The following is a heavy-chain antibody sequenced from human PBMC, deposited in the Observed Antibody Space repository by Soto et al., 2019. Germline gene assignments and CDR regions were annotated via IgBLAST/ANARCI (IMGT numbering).Heavy chain of an antibody. D-gene: IGHD6-19*01. Sequence: QVQLVQSGAEVKKPGSSVKVSCKASGGTFSSYAISWVRQAPGQGLEWMGGIVPIFGTANYAQKFQGRVTITADEATSAAYMELSSLRSEETAVYYCARDPASGWNFGCDHGGQGTLVTVSS. V-gene: IGHV1-69*01. CDR2: IVPIFGTA. J-gene: IGHJ4*02. CDR1: GGTFSSYA. CDR3: ARDPASGWNFGCDH.